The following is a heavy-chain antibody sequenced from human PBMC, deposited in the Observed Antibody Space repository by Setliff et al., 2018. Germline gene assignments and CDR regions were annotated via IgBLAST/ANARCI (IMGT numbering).Heavy chain of an antibody. CDR3: ARHKTRWQPFDP. D-gene: IGHD2-15*01. J-gene: IGHJ5*02. CDR1: GGSISSGNYY. CDR2: IYYSGST. Sequence: TLSLTCRVSGGSISSGNYYWGLIRQPPGKGLEWVATIYYSGSTYSNPSLKSRLIISVDAPDNQFSVKLSSVTAADTAVYYCARHKTRWQPFDPWGQGTLVTVSS. V-gene: IGHV4-39*01.